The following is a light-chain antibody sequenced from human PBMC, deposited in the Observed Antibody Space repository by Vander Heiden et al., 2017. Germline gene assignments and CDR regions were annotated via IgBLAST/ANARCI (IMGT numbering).Light chain of an antibody. V-gene: IGKV1-39*01. Sequence: DIQMTQSPSSLSASVGDRVTITCRASQSISSYLNWYQQKPGKAPKLLIYAASSLQSGVPSRFTGSGSGTDFTLTISSLQPEDFATYYCQRSASTPLAFGQGTRLEIK. CDR2: AAS. J-gene: IGKJ5*01. CDR3: QRSASTPLA. CDR1: QSISSY.